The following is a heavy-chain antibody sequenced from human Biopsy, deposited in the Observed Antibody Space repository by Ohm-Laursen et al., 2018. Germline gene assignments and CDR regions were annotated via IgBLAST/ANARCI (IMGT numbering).Heavy chain of an antibody. D-gene: IGHD1-26*01. CDR2: IYYSGST. J-gene: IGHJ4*02. Sequence: GTLSLTCIVSGDSISSSNFYWAWIRQPPGKGLEWIGYIYYSGSTNYNPSLRSRVTISVDRSKNQFSLELSSVTAADTAVYYCARVGAGAPSIDYFDYWGQGALVTVSS. CDR3: ARVGAGAPSIDYFDY. CDR1: GDSISSSNFY. V-gene: IGHV4-61*05.